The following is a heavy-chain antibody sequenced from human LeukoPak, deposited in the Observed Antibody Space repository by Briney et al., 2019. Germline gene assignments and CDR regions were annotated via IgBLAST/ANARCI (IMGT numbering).Heavy chain of an antibody. Sequence: SETLSLTCTVSGGSISSYYWSWLRQPPGKGPEWIGYIYYSGSTNYNPSLKSRVTISVDTSTNQFSLKLSSVTAADTAVYYCARLTDFWGQGILVTVST. CDR1: GGSISSYY. J-gene: IGHJ4*02. CDR2: IYYSGST. CDR3: ARLTDF. V-gene: IGHV4-59*08.